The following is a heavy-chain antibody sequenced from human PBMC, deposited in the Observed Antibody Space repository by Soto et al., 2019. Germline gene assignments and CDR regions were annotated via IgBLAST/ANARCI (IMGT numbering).Heavy chain of an antibody. J-gene: IGHJ4*02. CDR2: IIPIFGTA. V-gene: IGHV1-69*06. D-gene: IGHD3-22*01. CDR1: CTTFSSYA. Sequence: SGHVWYQAACTTFSSYANSGGRQAPVQGLEWMGGIIPIFGTANYAQKFKGRVTITADKSTSTAYMELSSLRSEDTAVYYCASRDSSGYPALKYDYWGQGTLVTVYS. CDR3: ASRDSSGYPALKYDY.